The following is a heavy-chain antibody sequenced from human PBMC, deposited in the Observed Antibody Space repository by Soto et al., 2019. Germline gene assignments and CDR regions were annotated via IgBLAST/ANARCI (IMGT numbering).Heavy chain of an antibody. V-gene: IGHV3-30*18. CDR2: ISHEGNSK. J-gene: IGHJ4*02. CDR1: GFTFSVFG. CDR3: AKTITLSPSDDSRGRGALIDH. D-gene: IGHD6-19*01. Sequence: QVHLVESGGGVVQPGGSLRLSCAASGFTFSVFGMHWVRQAPGKGPEWVAVISHEGNSKHYADSVKGRFTISRDNAKNTLSLLMDSLRPEDTALYYCAKTITLSPSDDSRGRGALIDHWGQGTLVTVPS.